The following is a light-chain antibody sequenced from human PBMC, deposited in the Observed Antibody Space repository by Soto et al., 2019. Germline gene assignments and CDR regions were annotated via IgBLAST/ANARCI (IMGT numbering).Light chain of an antibody. V-gene: IGKV1-5*01. J-gene: IGKJ4*01. Sequence: DIQMTQSPSTLSASVGDRVTITCRANQFISTWVAWFQQKPGKAPRLLIHEASALESGVPSRFSGSGSGTEFTLSISSLQRDDFATYYCQQHDTYWLTFGGGTKVDIK. CDR2: EAS. CDR1: QFISTW. CDR3: QQHDTYWLT.